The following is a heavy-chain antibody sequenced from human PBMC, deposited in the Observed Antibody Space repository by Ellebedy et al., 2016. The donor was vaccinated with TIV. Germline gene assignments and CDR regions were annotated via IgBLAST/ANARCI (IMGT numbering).Heavy chain of an antibody. J-gene: IGHJ6*02. D-gene: IGHD2-15*01. CDR3: AKAQASFIHPSVVDV. Sequence: DSVKGRFTISRDDSKNTLYLQMNSLRAEDTAVYYCAKAQASFIHPSVVDVWGQGTTVTFSS. V-gene: IGHV3-30*02.